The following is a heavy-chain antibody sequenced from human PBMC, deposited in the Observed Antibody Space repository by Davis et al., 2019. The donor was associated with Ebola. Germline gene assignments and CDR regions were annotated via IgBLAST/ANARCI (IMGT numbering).Heavy chain of an antibody. CDR3: ARVFNRAASGKNYFDY. CDR1: GFTFSGYW. D-gene: IGHD6-13*01. Sequence: GESLKISCAASGFTFSGYWMSWVRQAPGKGLEWVANIKEDGSDKDYVDSVKGRFTISRDNAKDTVHLEMNSLRAEDTAVYYCARVFNRAASGKNYFDYWGQGTLVTVSS. V-gene: IGHV3-7*03. J-gene: IGHJ4*02. CDR2: IKEDGSDK.